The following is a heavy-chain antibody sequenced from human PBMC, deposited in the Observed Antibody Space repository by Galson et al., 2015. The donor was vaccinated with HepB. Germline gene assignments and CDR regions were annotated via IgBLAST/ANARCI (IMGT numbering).Heavy chain of an antibody. CDR1: GFTFSSYG. Sequence: SLRLSCAASGFTFSSYGMHWVRQAPGKGLEWVAVIWYDGSNKYYADSVKGRFTISRDNSKNTLYLQMNSLRAEDTAVYYCARTLRRAIHPDNYFDYWGQGTLVTVSS. V-gene: IGHV3-33*01. J-gene: IGHJ4*02. CDR2: IWYDGSNK. CDR3: ARTLRRAIHPDNYFDY. D-gene: IGHD3-10*01.